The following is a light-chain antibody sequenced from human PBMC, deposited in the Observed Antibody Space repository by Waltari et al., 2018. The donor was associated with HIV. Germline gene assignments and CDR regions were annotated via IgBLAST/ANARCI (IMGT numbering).Light chain of an antibody. CDR3: GTWDSSLSADVV. CDR2: DNN. CDR1: SANNANHY. Sequence: QTVLTQPPSVSAAPGQKVAITCTGSSANNANHYSSGTQQLPGTSPKLLIYDNNKRPSGIPDRFSGSKSGTSATLGITGLQTGDEADYYCGTWDSSLSADVVFGGGTKLTVL. J-gene: IGLJ2*01. V-gene: IGLV1-51*01.